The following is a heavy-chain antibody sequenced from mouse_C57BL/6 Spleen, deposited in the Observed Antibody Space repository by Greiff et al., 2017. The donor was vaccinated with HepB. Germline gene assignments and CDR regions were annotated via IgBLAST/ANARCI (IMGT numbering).Heavy chain of an antibody. D-gene: IGHD2-2*01. CDR3: ARGEWLPHYYAMDY. CDR1: GYTFTGYW. Sequence: QVQLQQSGAELMKPGASVKLSCKATGYTFTGYWIEWVKQRPGHGLEWIGEILPGSGSTNYNEKFKGKATFPADTSSNTAYMQLSSLTTEDSAIYYCARGEWLPHYYAMDYWGQGTSVTVSS. J-gene: IGHJ4*01. V-gene: IGHV1-9*01. CDR2: ILPGSGST.